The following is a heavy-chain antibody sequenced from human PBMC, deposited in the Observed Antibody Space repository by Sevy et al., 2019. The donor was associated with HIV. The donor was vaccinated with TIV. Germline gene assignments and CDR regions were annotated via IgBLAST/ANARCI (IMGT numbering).Heavy chain of an antibody. V-gene: IGHV3-30*18. Sequence: GGSLRLSCAASGFTVSSYGMHWVRQAPGKGLEWVAVISYDGSNKYYADSVKGRLTISRDNSKNTLYLQMNSLRAEDTAVYYCAKLLPNLYGDYGNYGMDVWGQGTTVTVSS. CDR2: ISYDGSNK. CDR3: AKLLPNLYGDYGNYGMDV. J-gene: IGHJ6*02. CDR1: GFTVSSYG. D-gene: IGHD4-17*01.